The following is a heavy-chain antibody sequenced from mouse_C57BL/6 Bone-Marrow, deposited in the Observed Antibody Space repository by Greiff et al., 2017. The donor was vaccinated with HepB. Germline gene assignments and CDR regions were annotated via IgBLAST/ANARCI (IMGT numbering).Heavy chain of an antibody. CDR1: GYTFTSYW. CDR3: ARDYYGSRGY. J-gene: IGHJ2*01. Sequence: QVQLKQSGAELVMPGASVKLSCKASGYTFTSYWMHWVKQRPGQGLEWIGEIDPSDSYTNYNQKFKGKSTLTVDKSSSTAYMQLSSLTSEDSAVYYCARDYYGSRGYWGQGTTLTVSS. CDR2: IDPSDSYT. V-gene: IGHV1-69*01. D-gene: IGHD1-1*01.